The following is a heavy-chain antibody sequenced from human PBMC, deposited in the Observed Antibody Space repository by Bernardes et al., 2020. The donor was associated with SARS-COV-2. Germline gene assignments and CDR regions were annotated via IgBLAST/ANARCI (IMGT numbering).Heavy chain of an antibody. J-gene: IGHJ4*02. Sequence: GKGLEWMGGFDPEDGETIYAQKFQGRVTMTEDTSTDTAYMELSSLRSEDTAVYYCATSAGGYYQGKRYWGQGTLVTVSS. V-gene: IGHV1-24*01. CDR3: ATSAGGYYQGKRY. D-gene: IGHD3-22*01. CDR2: FDPEDGET.